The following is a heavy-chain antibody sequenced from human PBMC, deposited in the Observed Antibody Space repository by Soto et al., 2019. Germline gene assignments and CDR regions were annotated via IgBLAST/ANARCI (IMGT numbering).Heavy chain of an antibody. V-gene: IGHV3-33*01. Sequence: QVQLVESGGGVVQPGRSLRLSCAASGFIFSNSLMHWVRQAPGKVLEWVAVIWEDGSEVYYADSVKGRFTISRDNSMNTLYLHMDRLRVDDMAVYYCAREPSWGQGTLVTVSS. J-gene: IGHJ5*02. CDR2: IWEDGSEV. CDR1: GFIFSNSL. CDR3: AREPS.